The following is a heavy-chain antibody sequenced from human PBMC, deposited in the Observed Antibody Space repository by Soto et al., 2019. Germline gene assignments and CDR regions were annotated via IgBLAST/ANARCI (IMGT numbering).Heavy chain of an antibody. D-gene: IGHD3-3*02. Sequence: QVQLVESGGGVVQPGRSLRLSCAASGFTFSSYGMHWVRQAPGKGLEWVAVISYDGSNKYYADSVKGRFTISRDNSKNSLYLQMNSLRAEDTAVYYCAKDFSNFDYWGQGTLVTVSS. CDR2: ISYDGSNK. CDR1: GFTFSSYG. V-gene: IGHV3-30*18. J-gene: IGHJ4*02. CDR3: AKDFSNFDY.